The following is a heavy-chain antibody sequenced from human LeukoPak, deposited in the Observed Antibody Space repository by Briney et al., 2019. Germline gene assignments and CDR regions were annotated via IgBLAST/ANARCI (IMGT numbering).Heavy chain of an antibody. Sequence: SGGSLRLSCAASGFTFSSYSMNWVRQAPGKGLEWVANIKQDGSEKYYVDSVKGRFTISRDNAKNSLYLQMNSLRAEDTAVYYCAKDQVRGYSYGIKDYWGQGALVTVSS. CDR1: GFTFSSYS. V-gene: IGHV3-7*01. J-gene: IGHJ4*02. CDR2: IKQDGSEK. D-gene: IGHD5-18*01. CDR3: AKDQVRGYSYGIKDY.